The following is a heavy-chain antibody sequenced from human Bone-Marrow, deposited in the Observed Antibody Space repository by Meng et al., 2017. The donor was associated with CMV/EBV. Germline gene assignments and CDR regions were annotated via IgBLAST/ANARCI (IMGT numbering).Heavy chain of an antibody. CDR2: IYYSGST. D-gene: IGHD5-24*01. V-gene: IGHV4-61*01. J-gene: IGHJ6*02. Sequence: GSLRLSCTVSGGSISSSSYYWSWIRQPPGKGLEWIGYIYYSGSTNYNPSLKSRVTISVDTSKNQFSLKLSSVTAADTAVYYCARGDGYYYGMDVWGQGTTVTVSS. CDR3: ARGDGYYYGMDV. CDR1: GGSISSSSYY.